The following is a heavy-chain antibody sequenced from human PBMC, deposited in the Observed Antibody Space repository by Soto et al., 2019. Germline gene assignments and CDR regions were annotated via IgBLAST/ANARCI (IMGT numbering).Heavy chain of an antibody. CDR2: ISSSSSTI. D-gene: IGHD2-8*01. V-gene: IGHV3-48*02. Sequence: GGSLRLACTASGFTFSSDSMNWVRQAPGKGRGWVSYISSSSSTIYYADSVKGRFTISRDNAKNSLYLQMNSLRDEDTAVYYCARELEGGYCTNGVCSYFGYWGQGTLVTDSS. J-gene: IGHJ4*02. CDR1: GFTFSSDS. CDR3: ARELEGGYCTNGVCSYFGY.